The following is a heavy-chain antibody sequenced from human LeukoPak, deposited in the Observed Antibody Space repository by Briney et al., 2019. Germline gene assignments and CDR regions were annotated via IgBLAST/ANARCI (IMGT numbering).Heavy chain of an antibody. CDR2: LYTGGGT. Sequence: GGSLRLSCAASGFSVRTTYMSWVRQAPGKGLEGVSVLYTGGGTDHADSVKGRFTISRDNSKNTLSLQMNSLRVEDTAIYYCTRSGYRHPYHFDSWGQGTLVTVSS. CDR3: TRSGYRHPYHFDS. CDR1: GFSVRTTY. J-gene: IGHJ4*02. V-gene: IGHV3-53*01. D-gene: IGHD3-22*01.